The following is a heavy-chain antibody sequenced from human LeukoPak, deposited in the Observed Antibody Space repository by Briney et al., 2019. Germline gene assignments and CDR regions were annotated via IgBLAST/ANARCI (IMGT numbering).Heavy chain of an antibody. J-gene: IGHJ3*01. CDR1: GYTFTNYG. V-gene: IGHV1-18*01. CDR3: ARVVTGALDV. Sequence: GASVKVSCKASGYTFTNYGITWVRQAPGQGLEWMGWINAHNGYTNHTQSLQGRVTMTTDTSTTTAYMDLRSLSSDDTAVYYCARVVTGALDVWGQGTMVTVSS. D-gene: IGHD3-16*02. CDR2: INAHNGYT.